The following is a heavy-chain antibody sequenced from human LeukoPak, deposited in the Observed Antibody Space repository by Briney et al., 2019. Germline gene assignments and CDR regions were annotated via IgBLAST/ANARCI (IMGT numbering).Heavy chain of an antibody. V-gene: IGHV3-23*01. J-gene: IGHJ4*02. CDR2: ISGIGGST. CDR1: GFTFSSYA. CDR3: AKDVGYCSGGSCYLFDY. Sequence: PGGSLRLSCAASGFTFSSYAMRWVRQAPGKGLAWVAAISGIGGSTYYADSVKGRFTLSRDTSKNTLYLQMNSLRAEDTAVYYCAKDVGYCSGGSCYLFDYWGQGTLVTVSS. D-gene: IGHD2-15*01.